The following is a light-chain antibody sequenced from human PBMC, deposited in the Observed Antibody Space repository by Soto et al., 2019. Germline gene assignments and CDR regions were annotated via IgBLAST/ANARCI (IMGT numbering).Light chain of an antibody. CDR2: GAS. J-gene: IGKJ1*01. V-gene: IGKV3-15*01. Sequence: EIVMTQSPATLSVSPGEKETKSCSASQSVCSILAWYQQKPGQAPRLLIYGASTRATGFPARFSGSGSGTEFTLTISSLQSEDFAVYYCQQYNNWWTFGQGTKVDIK. CDR1: QSVCSI. CDR3: QQYNNWWT.